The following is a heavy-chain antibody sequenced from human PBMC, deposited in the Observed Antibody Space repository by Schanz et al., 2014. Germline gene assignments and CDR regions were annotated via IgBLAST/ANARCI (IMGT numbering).Heavy chain of an antibody. J-gene: IGHJ3*02. Sequence: QVQLVQSGAEVKKPGASVKVSCKASGYTFTSYGISWVRQAPGQGLEWIGWITAYNGDTNYALKLQDRVTMTTDTSTGTAYMELRSLRYEDTALYYCARGTMPGTFDIWGQGTMVTVSS. D-gene: IGHD2-2*01. V-gene: IGHV1-18*01. CDR2: ITAYNGDT. CDR3: ARGTMPGTFDI. CDR1: GYTFTSYG.